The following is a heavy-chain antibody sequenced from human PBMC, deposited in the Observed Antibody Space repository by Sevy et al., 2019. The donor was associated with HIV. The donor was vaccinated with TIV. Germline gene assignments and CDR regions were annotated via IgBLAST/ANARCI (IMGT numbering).Heavy chain of an antibody. D-gene: IGHD5-12*01. Sequence: GGSLRLSCAASGFTFDDYAMHWVRQAPGKGLEWVSGISWNSGSIGYADSVKGRFTISRYNAKNSLYLQMNSLRAEDTALYYCAKDKAVAQTFYYFDYWGQGTLVTVSS. CDR3: AKDKAVAQTFYYFDY. J-gene: IGHJ4*02. CDR2: ISWNSGSI. CDR1: GFTFDDYA. V-gene: IGHV3-9*01.